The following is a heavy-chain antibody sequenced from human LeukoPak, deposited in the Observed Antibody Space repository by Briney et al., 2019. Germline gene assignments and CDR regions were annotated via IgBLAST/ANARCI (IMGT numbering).Heavy chain of an antibody. J-gene: IGHJ6*03. Sequence: PSETLSLTCTVSGGSISSYYWSWIRQPPGKGLEWIGYIYYSGSTNYNPSLKSRVTISVDTSKNQFSLKLSSVTAADTAVYYCARVRYYYDSSGYSGKYYYYYYMDVWGKGTTVTVSS. V-gene: IGHV4-59*01. CDR2: IYYSGST. CDR1: GGSISSYY. D-gene: IGHD3-22*01. CDR3: ARVRYYYDSSGYSGKYYYYYYMDV.